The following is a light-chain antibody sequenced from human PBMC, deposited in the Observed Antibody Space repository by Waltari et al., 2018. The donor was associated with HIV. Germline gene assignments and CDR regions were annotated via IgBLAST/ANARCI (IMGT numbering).Light chain of an antibody. J-gene: IGLJ2*01. CDR3: SSYAGSSTFVI. CDR1: RRDVGTFKP. Sequence: QSALTQPAPVSGSPRQSITISCTGRRRDVGTFKPVSWYQQHPGKAPRLIMYEVSKRPSGVSNRYSASKSGNTASLTVSGLRAEDEADYYCSSYAGSSTFVIFGGGTKLTVL. V-gene: IGLV2-23*02. CDR2: EVS.